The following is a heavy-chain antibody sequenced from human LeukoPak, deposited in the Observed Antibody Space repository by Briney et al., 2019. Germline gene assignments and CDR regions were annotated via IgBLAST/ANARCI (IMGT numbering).Heavy chain of an antibody. V-gene: IGHV4-34*01. D-gene: IGHD4-23*01. CDR2: ISHSGST. CDR1: GGSFSEYY. J-gene: IGHJ2*01. Sequence: PSESLSLTCAVYGGSFSEYYWNWIRQPPGKGLEWIGEISHSGSTNYNPSLKSRVTISVDTSKNQFSLSLSSLTAADTAVYYCARSVVTLYWYFDLWGRGTQVTVSS. CDR3: ARSVVTLYWYFDL.